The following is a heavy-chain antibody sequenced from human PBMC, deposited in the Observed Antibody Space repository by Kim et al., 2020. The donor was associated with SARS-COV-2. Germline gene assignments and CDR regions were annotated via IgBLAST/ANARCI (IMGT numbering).Heavy chain of an antibody. V-gene: IGHV3-11*04. Sequence: SGKGRSAISRDNAKNSLSLQMNSLRAEDTAVYYCARERGNHYGSASYGYWGRGTLVTVSS. J-gene: IGHJ4*02. D-gene: IGHD3-10*01. CDR3: ARERGNHYGSASYGY.